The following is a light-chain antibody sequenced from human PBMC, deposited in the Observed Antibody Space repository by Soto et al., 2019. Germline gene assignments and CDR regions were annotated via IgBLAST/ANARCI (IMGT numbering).Light chain of an antibody. CDR1: SSDVGGYNY. CDR2: DVV. V-gene: IGLV2-14*03. Sequence: QSALTQPASVSGSPGQSITISCTGTSSDVGGYNYVSWYQHHPGKAPKLMIFDVVYRPSGVSDRFSGSKSGNTASLTISGLQAEDEAAYYCTSYTSTSTLEVFGGGTKLTVL. J-gene: IGLJ2*01. CDR3: TSYTSTSTLEV.